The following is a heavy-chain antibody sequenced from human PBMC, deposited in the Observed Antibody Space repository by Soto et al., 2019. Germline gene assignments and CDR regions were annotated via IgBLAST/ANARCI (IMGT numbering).Heavy chain of an antibody. CDR3: ARLGGYYQAFDQ. Sequence: SETLSLTCTVWSESISRSTYFCGWIRQPPGKGLEWTGNIYYSGSTYYNPSLKSRVTISVDTSKNQFSLKLSSVTAADTAVYYCARLGGYYQAFDQWGQGSLVTVSS. CDR1: SESISRSTYF. D-gene: IGHD3-22*01. V-gene: IGHV4-39*01. J-gene: IGHJ4*02. CDR2: IYYSGST.